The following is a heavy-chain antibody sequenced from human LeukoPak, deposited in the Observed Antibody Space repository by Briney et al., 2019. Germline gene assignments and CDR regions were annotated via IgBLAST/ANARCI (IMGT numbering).Heavy chain of an antibody. V-gene: IGHV3-23*01. CDR1: GFTFSSYA. J-gene: IGHJ4*02. D-gene: IGHD3-22*01. CDR2: ISGSGGST. CDR3: AKGYYYDSSGYCHFDY. Sequence: GGSLRLSCAASGFTFSSYAMSWVRQAPGKGLEGVSAISGSGGSTYYADSVKGRFTISRENSKNTLYLQMNSLRAEDTAVYYCAKGYYYDSSGYCHFDYWGQGTLVTVSS.